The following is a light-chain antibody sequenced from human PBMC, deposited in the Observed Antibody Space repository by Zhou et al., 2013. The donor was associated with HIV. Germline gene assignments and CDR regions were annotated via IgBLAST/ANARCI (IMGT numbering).Light chain of an antibody. V-gene: IGKV1-27*01. CDR1: QGISNF. CDR3: QKYNTAPRT. CDR2: AAS. J-gene: IGKJ1*01. Sequence: DIQMTQSPSSLSASVGDGVTITCRASQGISNFLAWYQQKPGKPPKVLIYAASTLQSGVPSRFSGSGVWDEISTLTISSLQPEDVATYYCQKYNTAPRTFGQGTEGGN.